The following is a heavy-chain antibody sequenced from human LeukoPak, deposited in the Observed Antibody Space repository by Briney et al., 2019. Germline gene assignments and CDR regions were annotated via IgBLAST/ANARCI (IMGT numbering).Heavy chain of an antibody. CDR2: INWNGGST. CDR3: ARVHSIAARPWYYYYMDV. Sequence: GGSLRLSCAASGFTFDDYGMIWVRQAPGQGLEWVSGINWNGGSTGYADSVKGRFTISRDNAKNSLYLQMNSLRAEDTALYYCARVHSIAARPWYYYYMDVWGKGTTVTASS. D-gene: IGHD6-6*01. CDR1: GFTFDDYG. V-gene: IGHV3-20*04. J-gene: IGHJ6*03.